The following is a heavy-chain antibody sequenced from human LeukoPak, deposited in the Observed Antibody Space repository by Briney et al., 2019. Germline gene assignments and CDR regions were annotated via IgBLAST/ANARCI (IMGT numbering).Heavy chain of an antibody. D-gene: IGHD2-2*01. CDR2: TYYRSKWYN. V-gene: IGHV6-1*01. J-gene: IGHJ5*02. Sequence: SQTLSLTCAISGDSVSSNSAAWNWIRQSPSRGLEWLGRTYYRSKWYNDYAVSVKSRITINPDTPKNQFPLQLNSVTPEDTAVYYCARVLTVIVTVAMAPFDPWGQGTLVTVSS. CDR3: ARVLTVIVTVAMAPFDP. CDR1: GDSVSSNSAA.